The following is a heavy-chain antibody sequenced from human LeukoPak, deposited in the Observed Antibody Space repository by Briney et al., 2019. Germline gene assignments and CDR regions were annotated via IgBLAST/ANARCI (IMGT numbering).Heavy chain of an antibody. J-gene: IGHJ6*02. CDR2: IHSEGSMT. CDR3: GRVLATAAYRYGMDV. D-gene: IGHD6-13*01. CDR1: GFTFSSYW. V-gene: IGHV3-74*01. Sequence: GSLRLSCAASGFTFSSYWMYWVRQAPGKGLVWVSRIHSEGSMTSYADSVKGRFTISRDNAKNTLYLQMNSLRSEDTAVYYCGRVLATAAYRYGMDVWGQGATVTVSS.